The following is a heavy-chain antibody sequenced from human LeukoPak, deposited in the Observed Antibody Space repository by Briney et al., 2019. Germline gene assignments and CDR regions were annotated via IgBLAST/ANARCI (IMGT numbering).Heavy chain of an antibody. J-gene: IGHJ4*02. D-gene: IGHD6-25*01. CDR3: ATGGYYFDY. CDR2: ISGSGGST. Sequence: GGSLRLSCAASGFTFNNYAMSWVRQPPGKGLEWVSAISGSGGSTYYADSVKGRFTISRGNSKNTLYLQMNSLRAEDTAVYYCATGGYYFDYWGQGTLVTVSS. V-gene: IGHV3-23*01. CDR1: GFTFNNYA.